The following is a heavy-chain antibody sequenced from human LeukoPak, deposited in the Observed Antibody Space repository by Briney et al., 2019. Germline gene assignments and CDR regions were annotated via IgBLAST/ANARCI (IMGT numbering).Heavy chain of an antibody. CDR2: INPSGGST. J-gene: IGHJ4*02. Sequence: ASVKVSCKASGYTFTSYYMHWVRQAPGQGLEWMGIINPSGGSTSYAQKFQGRVTMTRDTSISTAYMELSRLRSDDTAVYYCARAVSTYCSGGSCYPVDFDYWGQGTLVTVSS. V-gene: IGHV1-46*01. CDR3: ARAVSTYCSGGSCYPVDFDY. D-gene: IGHD2-15*01. CDR1: GYTFTSYY.